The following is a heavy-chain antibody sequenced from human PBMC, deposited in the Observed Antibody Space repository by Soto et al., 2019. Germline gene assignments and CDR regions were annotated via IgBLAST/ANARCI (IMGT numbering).Heavy chain of an antibody. CDR3: ARHAPYYDFWSPRTPAYYFDY. D-gene: IGHD3-3*01. CDR2: IYYSGST. J-gene: IGHJ4*02. CDR1: GGSISSSSYY. Sequence: SETLSLTCTVSGGSISSSSYYWGWIRQPPGKGLEWIGSIYYSGSTYYNPSLKSRVTISVDTSKNQFSLKLSSVTAADTAVYYCARHAPYYDFWSPRTPAYYFDYWGQGTLVTVSS. V-gene: IGHV4-39*01.